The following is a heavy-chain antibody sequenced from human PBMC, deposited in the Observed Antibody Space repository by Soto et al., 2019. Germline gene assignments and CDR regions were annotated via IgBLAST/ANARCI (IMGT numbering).Heavy chain of an antibody. Sequence: EVQLVESGGGLVKPGGSLRLSCAASGFTFSSYSMNWVRQAPGKGLEWVSSISSSSSYIYYADSVKGRITISRDNAKNSLYLQMNDLRDEDTAVYYCARDGARGAGTYYYYDGMDVWGQGPKVTVSS. J-gene: IGHJ6*02. D-gene: IGHD6-19*01. CDR2: ISSSSSYI. CDR3: ARDGARGAGTYYYYDGMDV. V-gene: IGHV3-21*01. CDR1: GFTFSSYS.